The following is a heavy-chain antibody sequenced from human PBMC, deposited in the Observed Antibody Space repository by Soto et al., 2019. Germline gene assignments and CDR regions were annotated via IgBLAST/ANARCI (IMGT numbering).Heavy chain of an antibody. CDR2: ISGSGGST. Sequence: GGSLRLSCAASGFTFSSYAMSWVRQAPGKGLEWVSAISGSGGSTYYADSVKGRFTISRDNPKNTLYLQMNSLRAEDTAVYFFASLLHLGELSLRGDAFDIWGQGTMVTVSS. V-gene: IGHV3-23*01. CDR3: ASLLHLGELSLRGDAFDI. CDR1: GFTFSSYA. J-gene: IGHJ3*02. D-gene: IGHD3-16*02.